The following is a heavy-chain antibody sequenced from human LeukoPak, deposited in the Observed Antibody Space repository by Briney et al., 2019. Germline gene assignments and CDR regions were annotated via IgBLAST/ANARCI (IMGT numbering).Heavy chain of an antibody. CDR2: IYRGGST. V-gene: IGHV3-66*01. CDR3: VRLDYSSSTGDS. Sequence: LPGGSLRLSCAASGFTVSSNYMSWVRQAPGKGLHWVSFIYRGGSTYHADSVKGRFTVSRDNSKNTLYLQMNSLRAEDTAVYYCVRLDYSSSTGDSWGQGTLVTVSS. J-gene: IGHJ4*02. CDR1: GFTVSSNY. D-gene: IGHD6-6*01.